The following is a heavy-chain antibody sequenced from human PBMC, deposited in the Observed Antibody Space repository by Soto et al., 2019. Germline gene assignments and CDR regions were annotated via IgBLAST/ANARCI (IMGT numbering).Heavy chain of an antibody. V-gene: IGHV1-18*01. CDR1: GYTFTSYG. CDR2: ISAYNGNT. J-gene: IGHJ4*02. CDR3: ARDTSFYFDY. Sequence: GASVKVSCKASGYTFTSYGISWVRQAPGQGLEWMGWISAYNGNTNYAQKLQGRVTMTADTSTSTAYMELRSLTTDDTAVYYCARDTSFYFDYWGQGTRVTVSS. D-gene: IGHD2-2*01.